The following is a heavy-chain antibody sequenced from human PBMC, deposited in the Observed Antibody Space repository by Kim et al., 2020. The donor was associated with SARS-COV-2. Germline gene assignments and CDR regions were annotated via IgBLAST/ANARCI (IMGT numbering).Heavy chain of an antibody. CDR1: GYSIGSGYN. J-gene: IGHJ3*02. Sequence: SETLSLTCTVSGYSIGSGYNWGWVRQPPGKGLEWIGSIYHSGSTYYNPSLKSRVTISVDMSKNQFSLKLSSVTAADTAVYYCARVHYYGSGTYDDAFDMWGRGTMVTVSS. CDR3: ARVHYYGSGTYDDAFDM. V-gene: IGHV4-38-2*02. D-gene: IGHD3-10*01. CDR2: IYHSGST.